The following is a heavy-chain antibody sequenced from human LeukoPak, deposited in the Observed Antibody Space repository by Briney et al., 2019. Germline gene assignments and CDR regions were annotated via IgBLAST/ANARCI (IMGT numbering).Heavy chain of an antibody. Sequence: SETLSLTCTVSGGSISSYYWSWIRQPPEKGLEWIGSIYYSGSTYYNPSLKSRVTISVDTSKNQFSLKLSSVTAADTAVYYCAREEYSSSWYYFDYWGQGTLVTVSS. CDR1: GGSISSYY. CDR2: IYYSGST. J-gene: IGHJ4*02. CDR3: AREEYSSSWYYFDY. D-gene: IGHD6-13*01. V-gene: IGHV4-39*07.